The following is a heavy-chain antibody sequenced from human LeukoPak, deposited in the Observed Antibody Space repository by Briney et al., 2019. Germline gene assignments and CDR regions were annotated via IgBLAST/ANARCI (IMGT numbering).Heavy chain of an antibody. Sequence: PSETLTLTCAVSGYSISSGYYWGWIRQPPGKGLEWIGSIYHSGSTYYNPSLKSRVTISVDTSKNQFSLKLSSVTAADTAVYYCGRLRGWFDPWGQGTLVTVSS. D-gene: IGHD5-24*01. CDR3: GRLRGWFDP. CDR2: IYHSGST. J-gene: IGHJ5*02. V-gene: IGHV4-38-2*01. CDR1: GYSISSGYY.